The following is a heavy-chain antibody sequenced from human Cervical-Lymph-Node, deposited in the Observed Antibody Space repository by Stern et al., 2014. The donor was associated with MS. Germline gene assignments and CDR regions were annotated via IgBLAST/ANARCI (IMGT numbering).Heavy chain of an antibody. V-gene: IGHV3-23*04. J-gene: IGHJ4*02. D-gene: IGHD6-19*01. CDR1: GFTFSSYA. CDR2: ISGSGDST. CDR3: AKEGILVASFDY. Sequence: MPLVESGGSLVQPGGSLRLSCAASGFTFSSYAMSWVRQAPGKGLEWVSAISGSGDSTYYADSVKGRFTISRDNSKNTLYLQMNSLRADDTAVYYCAKEGILVASFDYWGQGTLVTVSS.